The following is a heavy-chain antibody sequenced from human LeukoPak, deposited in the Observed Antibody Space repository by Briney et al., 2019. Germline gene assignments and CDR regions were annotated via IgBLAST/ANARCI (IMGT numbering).Heavy chain of an antibody. CDR3: ARHQGWLQWEY. V-gene: IGHV4-4*07. CDR1: GGSISSYY. CDR2: IYAAET. J-gene: IGHJ4*02. D-gene: IGHD5-24*01. Sequence: SETLSLTCTVSGGSISSYYWSWIRQSAGKGLEWIGRIYAAETVFNPSLKSRLTMSIDTSKNQSSLKLRSVTAADTAVYYCARHQGWLQWEYWGQGTLVTVSS.